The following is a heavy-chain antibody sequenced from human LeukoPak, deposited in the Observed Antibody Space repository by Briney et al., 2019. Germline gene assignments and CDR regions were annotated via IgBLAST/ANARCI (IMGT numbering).Heavy chain of an antibody. Sequence: AASVKVSCKASGYTFTSYGISWVRQAPGQGLEWMGWISAYNGNTNYAQKLQGRVTMTTDTSTSTAYMELRSLRSDDTAVYYCARDSRFYYDSSGYYRYWGQGTLVTVSS. CDR3: ARDSRFYYDSSGYYRY. CDR2: ISAYNGNT. J-gene: IGHJ4*02. D-gene: IGHD3-22*01. V-gene: IGHV1-18*01. CDR1: GYTFTSYG.